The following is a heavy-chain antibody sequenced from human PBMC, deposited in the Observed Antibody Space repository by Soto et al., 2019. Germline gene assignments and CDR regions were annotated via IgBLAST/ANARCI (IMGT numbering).Heavy chain of an antibody. D-gene: IGHD2-21*01. CDR1: GVTLRRCA. V-gene: IGHV3-23*01. Sequence: EGSFRLHCAASGVTLRRCANRWGRQAPGKGLEWVSAISGSGGSTYYADSVKGRFTISRDNSKNTRYLQMNSLRAEDTAVYYCLIVQSCCDPHDALAISDRGTM. J-gene: IGHJ3*02. CDR2: ISGSGGST. CDR3: LIVQSCCDPHDALAI.